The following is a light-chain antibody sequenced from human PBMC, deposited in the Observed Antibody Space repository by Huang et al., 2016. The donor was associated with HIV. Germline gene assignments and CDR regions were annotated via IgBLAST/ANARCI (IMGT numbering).Light chain of an antibody. J-gene: IGKJ1*01. Sequence: DIQMTQYPSSLSASVWDRVTITCRASQDIKNYLAWYQQKAGQVPKLLIYAASSLQSGVPSRFSGRGSGTDFTLSIISLQPEDVAIYYCQRYDSVPRTFGQGTKVDIK. CDR2: AAS. CDR1: QDIKNY. V-gene: IGKV1-27*01. CDR3: QRYDSVPRT.